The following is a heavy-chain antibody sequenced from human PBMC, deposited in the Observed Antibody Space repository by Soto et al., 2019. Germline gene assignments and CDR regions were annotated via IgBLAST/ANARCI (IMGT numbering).Heavy chain of an antibody. CDR1: GGSISSSSYY. J-gene: IGHJ4*02. CDR3: ARQKRGEITGTTWGY. Sequence: QLQLQESGPGLVKPSETLSLTCTVSGGSISSSSYYWGWIRQPPGKGLEWIGSIYYSGSTYYNPSLKSRVTISVDTSKNQFSLKLSSVTAADTAVYYCARQKRGEITGTTWGYWGQGTLVTVSS. CDR2: IYYSGST. D-gene: IGHD1-7*01. V-gene: IGHV4-39*01.